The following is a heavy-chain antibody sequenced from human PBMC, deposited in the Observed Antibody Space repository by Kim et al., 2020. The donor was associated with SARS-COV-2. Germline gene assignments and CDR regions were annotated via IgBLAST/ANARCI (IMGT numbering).Heavy chain of an antibody. Sequence: ASVKVSCKASGYTFTSYAMHWVRQAPGQRLEWMGWINAGNGNTKYSQKFQGRVTITRDTSASTAYMELSSLRSEDTAVYYCARDGWIQLNYFDYWGQGTLVTVSS. CDR3: ARDGWIQLNYFDY. D-gene: IGHD5-18*01. V-gene: IGHV1-3*01. CDR1: GYTFTSYA. J-gene: IGHJ4*02. CDR2: INAGNGNT.